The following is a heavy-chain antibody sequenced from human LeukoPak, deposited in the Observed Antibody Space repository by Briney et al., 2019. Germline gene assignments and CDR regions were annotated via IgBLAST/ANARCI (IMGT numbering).Heavy chain of an antibody. CDR2: IYYSGST. CDR3: ARWGNDYGDYYFDY. D-gene: IGHD4-17*01. CDR1: GGSISSFY. Sequence: SETLSLTCTVSGGSISSFYWSWIRQPPGKGLEWIGSIYYSGSTYYNPSLKSRVTISVDTSKNQFSLKLSSVTAADTAVYYCARWGNDYGDYYFDYWGQGTLVTVSS. J-gene: IGHJ4*02. V-gene: IGHV4-59*05.